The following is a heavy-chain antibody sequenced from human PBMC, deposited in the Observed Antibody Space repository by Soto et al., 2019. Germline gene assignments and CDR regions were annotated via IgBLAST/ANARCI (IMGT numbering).Heavy chain of an antibody. CDR2: ISGSGGRT. CDR1: RSTFSNYA. D-gene: IGHD3-9*01. J-gene: IGHJ4*02. Sequence: AGGSLRLSCAASRSTFSNYAMNWVRQAPGKGLEWVSTISGSGGRTYYADSVKGRFTISRDNSKNTLYLQMNSLRAEDTAVYYCAKASYDILTGYSPDYWGQGTRVTVSS. CDR3: AKASYDILTGYSPDY. V-gene: IGHV3-23*01.